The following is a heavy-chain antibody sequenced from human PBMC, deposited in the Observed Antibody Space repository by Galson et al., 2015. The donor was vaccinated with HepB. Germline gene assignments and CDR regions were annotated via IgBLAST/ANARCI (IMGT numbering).Heavy chain of an antibody. D-gene: IGHD6-19*01. V-gene: IGHV3-23*01. CDR1: GFTFSSYA. J-gene: IGHJ6*02. Sequence: SLRLSCAASGFTFSSYAMSWVRQAPGKGLEWVSAISGSGGSTYYADSVKGRFTISRDNSKNTLYLQMNSLRAEDTAVYYCARQGSGWYYYFYGLDVWGQETTVTVSS. CDR2: ISGSGGST. CDR3: ARQGSGWYYYFYGLDV.